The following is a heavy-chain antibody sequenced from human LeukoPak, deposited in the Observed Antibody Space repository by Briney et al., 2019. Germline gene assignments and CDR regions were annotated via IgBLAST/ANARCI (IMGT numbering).Heavy chain of an antibody. J-gene: IGHJ3*02. CDR1: GYTFTSYG. V-gene: IGHV1-18*01. CDR3: ARHFADDYYDSSATSDAYDI. Sequence: ASVKVSCKASGYTFTSYGISWLRQAPGQGLEWMGWISAYNGNTNYAQKLQGRVTMTTDTSTSTAYMELRSLRSDDTAVYYCARHFADDYYDSSATSDAYDIWGQGTMVTVSS. CDR2: ISAYNGNT. D-gene: IGHD3-22*01.